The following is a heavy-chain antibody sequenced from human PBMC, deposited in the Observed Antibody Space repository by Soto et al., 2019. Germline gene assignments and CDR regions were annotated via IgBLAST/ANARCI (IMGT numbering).Heavy chain of an antibody. CDR3: ATDSGRVTNSGVVINASHMGV. J-gene: IGHJ6*03. Sequence: EVQLVESGGALVQPGGSLRLSCAASGFTFRTYWMYWVRQAPGKGLEWVSRLDPEGGSTIYADSVKGRFTISRDNARNTLYLKMESLRGEDTAVYYCATDSGRVTNSGVVINASHMGVWGKGTTVTVSS. D-gene: IGHD3-3*01. CDR1: GFTFRTYW. CDR2: LDPEGGST. V-gene: IGHV3-74*01.